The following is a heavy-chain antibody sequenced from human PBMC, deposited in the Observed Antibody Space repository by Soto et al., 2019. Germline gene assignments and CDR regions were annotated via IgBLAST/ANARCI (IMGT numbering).Heavy chain of an antibody. CDR1: GGSISSYY. V-gene: IGHV4-59*01. J-gene: IGHJ4*02. CDR3: AIITFSYYDSSGYAYYFDY. Sequence: SETLSLTCTVSGGSISSYYWSWIRQPPGKGLEWIGYIYYSGSTNYNPSLKSRVTISVDTPKNQFSLKLSSVTAADTAVYYCAIITFSYYDSSGYAYYFDYWGQGTLVTVSS. CDR2: IYYSGST. D-gene: IGHD3-22*01.